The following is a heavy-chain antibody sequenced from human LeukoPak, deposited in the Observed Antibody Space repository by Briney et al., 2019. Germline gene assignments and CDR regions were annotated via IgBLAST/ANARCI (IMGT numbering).Heavy chain of an antibody. CDR3: ARGVRIVGATKKYYSDY. Sequence: GASVKVSCKASGYTFTRYDINWVRQATGQGLEWMGWMNPNSGNTGYAQKFQGRVTMTRNTSISTAYMELSSLRSEDTAVYYCARGVRIVGATKKYYSDYWGQGTLVTVSS. CDR1: GYTFTRYD. D-gene: IGHD1-26*01. J-gene: IGHJ4*02. V-gene: IGHV1-8*01. CDR2: MNPNSGNT.